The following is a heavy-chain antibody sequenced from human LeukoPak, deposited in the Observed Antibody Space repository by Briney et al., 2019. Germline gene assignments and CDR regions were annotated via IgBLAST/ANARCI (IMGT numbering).Heavy chain of an antibody. Sequence: SETLSLTRTVSGASIRSGDYYWSWIRQPPGKGLEWIGYIYDSGSTYYNPSLKSRITISVDTSENRFSLKLSSMTATDTAVYYCARQYYYDSSGYYYLDDYWGQGTLVTVSS. V-gene: IGHV4-30-4*01. J-gene: IGHJ4*02. D-gene: IGHD3-22*01. CDR3: ARQYYYDSSGYYYLDDY. CDR1: GASIRSGDYY. CDR2: IYDSGST.